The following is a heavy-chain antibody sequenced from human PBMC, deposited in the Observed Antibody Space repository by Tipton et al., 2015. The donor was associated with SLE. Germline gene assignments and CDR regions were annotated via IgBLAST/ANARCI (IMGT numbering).Heavy chain of an antibody. CDR1: GGSISSGGYY. D-gene: IGHD1-26*01. J-gene: IGHJ5*02. V-gene: IGHV4-31*03. CDR2: IYNSGST. CDR3: ARGDFTGATTWFDP. Sequence: LRLSCSVSGGSISSGGYYWSWIRQHPGKGLEWIGYIYNSGSTSYSPSLRSRLTISADTSKNQFSLKLSSVTAADTAVYYCARGDFTGATTWFDPWGQGTLVTVSS.